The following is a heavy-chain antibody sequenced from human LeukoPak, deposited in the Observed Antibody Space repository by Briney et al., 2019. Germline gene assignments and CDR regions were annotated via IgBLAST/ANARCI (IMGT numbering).Heavy chain of an antibody. D-gene: IGHD3-3*01. J-gene: IGHJ5*02. V-gene: IGHV1-8*03. CDR2: MNPNSGNT. CDR1: GYTFSSYD. Sequence: ASVKVSCKASGYTFSSYDINWVRQATGQGLEWMGWMNPNSGNTGYAQKFQGRVTITRNTSISTAQMELSSLRSEDTAVYYCARDRIFGVVHPGYNWFDPWGQGTLVTVSS. CDR3: ARDRIFGVVHPGYNWFDP.